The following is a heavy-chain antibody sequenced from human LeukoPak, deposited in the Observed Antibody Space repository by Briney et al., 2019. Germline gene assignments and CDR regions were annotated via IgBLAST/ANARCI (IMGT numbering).Heavy chain of an antibody. V-gene: IGHV4-4*07. CDR1: SRSLSSYY. CDR2: IYTSGST. J-gene: IGHJ6*02. D-gene: IGHD2-15*01. Sequence: SETLSLTCTVSSRSLSSYYWSWIRQPAGKGLEWIGRIYTSGSTNYNASLKSRVTMSVDTSKNQFSLKLSSVTAADTAVYYCARDWSLDCSGGSCYLMDVWGQGTTVTVSS. CDR3: ARDWSLDCSGGSCYLMDV.